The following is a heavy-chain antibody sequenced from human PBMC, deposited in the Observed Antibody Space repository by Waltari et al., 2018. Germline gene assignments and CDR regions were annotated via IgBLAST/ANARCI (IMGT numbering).Heavy chain of an antibody. J-gene: IGHJ1*01. CDR3: TAAIGGVYVAEYFQH. CDR2: ISSSSSTI. Sequence: EVQLVESGGGLVQPGGSLRLSCAASGFTFSSYSMNWVRQAPGKGLEWVSYISSSSSTIYYADSVKGRFTISRDNAKNSLYLQMNSLRAEDTAVYYCTAAIGGVYVAEYFQHWGQGTLVTVSS. CDR1: GFTFSSYS. D-gene: IGHD3-16*01. V-gene: IGHV3-48*01.